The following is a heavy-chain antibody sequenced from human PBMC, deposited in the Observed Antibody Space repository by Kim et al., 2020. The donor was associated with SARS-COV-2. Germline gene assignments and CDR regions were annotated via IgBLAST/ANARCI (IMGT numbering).Heavy chain of an antibody. Sequence: SETLSLTCAVYGGSFSGYYWSWIRQPPGNGLEWIGEINHSGSTNYNPSLKSRVTISVDTSKNQFSLKLSSVTAADTAVYYCARGPGTFTVEMATIDDYWGQGTLVTVSS. D-gene: IGHD5-12*01. CDR2: INHSGST. V-gene: IGHV4-34*01. CDR3: ARGPGTFTVEMATIDDY. CDR1: GGSFSGYY. J-gene: IGHJ4*02.